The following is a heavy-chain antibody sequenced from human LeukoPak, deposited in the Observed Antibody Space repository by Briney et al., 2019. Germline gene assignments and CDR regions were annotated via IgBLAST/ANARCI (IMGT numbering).Heavy chain of an antibody. D-gene: IGHD3-22*01. Sequence: PGGSLRLSCAASGFTFSSYWMSWVRQAPGKGLEWLANIKQDGSEKYYVDSVKGRFTISRDNSKNSLYLQMNSLRAEDTAVYYCARGDTGFDYHDSSGYYYVTFFDYWGQGTLVTVSS. V-gene: IGHV3-7*01. CDR2: IKQDGSEK. CDR3: ARGDTGFDYHDSSGYYYVTFFDY. J-gene: IGHJ4*02. CDR1: GFTFSSYW.